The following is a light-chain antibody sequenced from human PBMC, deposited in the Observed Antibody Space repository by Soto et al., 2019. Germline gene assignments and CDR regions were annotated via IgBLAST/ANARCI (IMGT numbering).Light chain of an antibody. CDR3: QQYDTSSYT. CDR2: GAS. CDR1: QSVSGRY. V-gene: IGKV3-20*01. Sequence: EVVLTRSPGTLSLSPGERATLSCRASQSVSGRYLTWYQQKPGQAPRRLIFGASSRASGTPDRFSGSGSGTDFTLTISRLEPEDFAVYYCQQYDTSSYTFGQGTKVEIK. J-gene: IGKJ2*01.